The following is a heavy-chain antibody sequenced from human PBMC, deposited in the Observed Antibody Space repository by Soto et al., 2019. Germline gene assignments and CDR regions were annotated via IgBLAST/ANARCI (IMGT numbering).Heavy chain of an antibody. J-gene: IGHJ4*02. Sequence: GGSLRLSCAASGFTFDDYAMHWVRQAPGKGLEWVSGISWNSGSIGYADSVKGRFTISRDNAKNSLYLQMNSLRAEDTALYYCAKDMRGTYSSGWPLDYWGQGTLVTVSS. V-gene: IGHV3-9*01. CDR2: ISWNSGSI. CDR1: GFTFDDYA. D-gene: IGHD6-19*01. CDR3: AKDMRGTYSSGWPLDY.